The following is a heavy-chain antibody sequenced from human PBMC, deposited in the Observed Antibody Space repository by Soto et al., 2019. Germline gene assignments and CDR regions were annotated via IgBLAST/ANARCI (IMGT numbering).Heavy chain of an antibody. V-gene: IGHV3-23*01. Sequence: EVQLLESGGGLVQPGGSLRLSCAASGFTFNNYATTWVRQAPGKGLEWVSAISGGGDTTSYADSVKGRFTVFRDGSKNTLYLQMSSLRAEDTALYYCAKGRGGSGSLTPRVDFWGQGTLVTVSS. CDR3: AKGRGGSGSLTPRVDF. CDR2: ISGGGDTT. D-gene: IGHD3-10*01. J-gene: IGHJ4*02. CDR1: GFTFNNYA.